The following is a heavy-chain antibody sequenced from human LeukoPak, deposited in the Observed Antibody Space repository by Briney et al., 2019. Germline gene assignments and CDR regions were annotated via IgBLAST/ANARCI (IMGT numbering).Heavy chain of an antibody. Sequence: GASVKVSCKASGYTFTSYGINWVRQAPGQGLEWMGWISAYNGDTNYAQKLQGRVTMTTDTSTSTAYMELRSLRSDDTAVYYCAREGLGYDSSGYYQYYFDYWGQGTLVTVSS. CDR1: GYTFTSYG. CDR2: ISAYNGDT. CDR3: AREGLGYDSSGYYQYYFDY. D-gene: IGHD3-22*01. V-gene: IGHV1-18*01. J-gene: IGHJ4*02.